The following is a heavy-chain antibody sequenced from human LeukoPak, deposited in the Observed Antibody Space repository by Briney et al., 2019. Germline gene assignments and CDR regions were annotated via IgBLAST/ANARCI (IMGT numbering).Heavy chain of an antibody. CDR3: ARDGSYYGDYDGPNDAFDI. V-gene: IGHV3-7*01. CDR1: GFTFSSYW. Sequence: GGSLRLSCAASGFTFSSYWMSWVRQAPGKGLEWVANIKQDGSEKYYVDSVKGRFTISRDNAKNSLYLQMNSPRAEDTAVYYCARDGSYYGDYDGPNDAFDIWGQGTMVTVSS. D-gene: IGHD4-17*01. J-gene: IGHJ3*02. CDR2: IKQDGSEK.